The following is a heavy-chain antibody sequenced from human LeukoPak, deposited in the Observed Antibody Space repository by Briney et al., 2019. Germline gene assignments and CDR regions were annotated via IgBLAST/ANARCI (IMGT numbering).Heavy chain of an antibody. J-gene: IGHJ4*02. CDR1: GFTFSSYE. V-gene: IGHV3-48*03. CDR2: ISSSGSTI. D-gene: IGHD3-3*01. CDR3: ARGSGRISIFGVPY. Sequence: PGGSLRLSCAASGFTFSSYEMNWVRQAPGKGLEWVSYISSSGSTIYYADSVKGRFTISRDNAKNSLYLQMNNLRAEDTAVYFCARGSGRISIFGVPYWGQGTLVTVSS.